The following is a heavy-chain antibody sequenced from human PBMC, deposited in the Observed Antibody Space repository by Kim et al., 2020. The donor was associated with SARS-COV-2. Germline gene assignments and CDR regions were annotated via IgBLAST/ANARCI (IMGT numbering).Heavy chain of an antibody. D-gene: IGHD6-13*01. CDR1: GYTFTSYG. J-gene: IGHJ6*02. Sequence: ASVKVSCKASGYTFTSYGISWVRQAPGQGLEWMGWISAYNGNTNYAQKLQGRVTMTTDTYTSTAYMELRSLRSDDTAVYYCARDPPIAAAAPYYYYGMDGWGQGTTVTVSS. V-gene: IGHV1-18*01. CDR3: ARDPPIAAAAPYYYYGMDG. CDR2: ISAYNGNT.